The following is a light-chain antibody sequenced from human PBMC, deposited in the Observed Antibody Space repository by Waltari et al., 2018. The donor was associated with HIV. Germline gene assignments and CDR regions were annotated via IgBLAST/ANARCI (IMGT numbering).Light chain of an antibody. CDR3: ETWDSNIRV. J-gene: IGLJ3*02. CDR1: SGHSSYT. Sequence: QPVLTQSSSASASLESSVKLTCTLSSGHSSYTVAWHQLQPGRAPRDLMQVEGGGTYVRRNGVPDRLAGSSSGADRFLTISNLQSEDEADYYCETWDSNIRVFGGGTKLTVL. CDR2: VEGGGTY. V-gene: IGLV4-60*03.